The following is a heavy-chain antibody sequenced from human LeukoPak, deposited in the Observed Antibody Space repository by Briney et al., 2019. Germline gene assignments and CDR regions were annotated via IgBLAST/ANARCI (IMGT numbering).Heavy chain of an antibody. CDR1: GFTVSSNY. J-gene: IGHJ4*02. CDR2: ISSSGSYI. V-gene: IGHV3-21*01. Sequence: PGGSLRLSCAASGFTVSSNYMSWVRQAPGKGLEWVSSISSSGSYIYYADSVKGRFTISRDNAKNSLYLQMNSLRAEDTAVYYCARADRLGAALLASFDYWGQGTLVTVSS. CDR3: ARADRLGAALLASFDY. D-gene: IGHD3-16*01.